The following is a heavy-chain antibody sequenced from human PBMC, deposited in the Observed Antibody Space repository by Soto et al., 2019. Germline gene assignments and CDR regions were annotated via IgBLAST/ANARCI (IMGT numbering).Heavy chain of an antibody. V-gene: IGHV4-59*01. Sequence: PSETLSLTCTVSGGSISSYYWSWIRQPPGKGLEWIGYIYYSGSTNYNPSLKSRVTISVDTSKNQFSLKLSSVTAADTAVYYCARAPYGSGSYYFDYWGQGTLVTVSS. D-gene: IGHD3-10*01. CDR2: IYYSGST. CDR3: ARAPYGSGSYYFDY. J-gene: IGHJ4*02. CDR1: GGSISSYY.